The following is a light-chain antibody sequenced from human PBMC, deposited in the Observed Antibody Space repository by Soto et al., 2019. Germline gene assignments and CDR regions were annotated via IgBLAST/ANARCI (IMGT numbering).Light chain of an antibody. CDR2: SAS. V-gene: IGKV3-15*01. CDR3: HQYNNWLLFT. CDR1: QSISRN. J-gene: IGKJ3*01. Sequence: EIVMTQSPATLSVSPGQRATLSCRASQSISRNLAWYQQKPGQAPRLLIFSASTRATGIPARFSGSGSGTEFTLIISSLQSEDSAVYYCHQYNNWLLFTFGPGTKVDIK.